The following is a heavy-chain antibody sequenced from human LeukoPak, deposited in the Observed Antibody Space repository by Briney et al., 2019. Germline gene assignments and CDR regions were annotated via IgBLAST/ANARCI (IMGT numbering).Heavy chain of an antibody. D-gene: IGHD6-19*01. CDR2: IYYSGST. CDR1: GGSISSYY. CDR3: ARTISGWSIVFDY. J-gene: IGHJ4*02. Sequence: SETLSLTCTVSGGSISSYYWSWIRQPPGKGLEWIGYIYYSGSTNYNPSLKSRVTISVDTSKNQFSLKLSSETAADTAVYYCARTISGWSIVFDYWGQGTLVTVSS. V-gene: IGHV4-59*08.